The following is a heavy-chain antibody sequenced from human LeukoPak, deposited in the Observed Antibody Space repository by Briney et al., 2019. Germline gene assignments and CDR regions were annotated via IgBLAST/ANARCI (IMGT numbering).Heavy chain of an antibody. V-gene: IGHV3-30-3*01. CDR1: GFTFSSYA. Sequence: GGSLRLSCAASGFTFSSYAMRWVRQAPGKGLEWVAVISYDGSNKYYADSVKGRFTISRDNSKNTLYLQMNSLRAEDTAVYYCACRYCSGGSCYGYYFDYWGQGTLVTVSS. CDR2: ISYDGSNK. J-gene: IGHJ4*02. D-gene: IGHD2-15*01. CDR3: ACRYCSGGSCYGYYFDY.